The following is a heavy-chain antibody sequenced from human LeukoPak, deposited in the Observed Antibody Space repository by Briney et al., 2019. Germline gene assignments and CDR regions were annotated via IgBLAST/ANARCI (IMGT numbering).Heavy chain of an antibody. J-gene: IGHJ4*02. D-gene: IGHD4-17*01. V-gene: IGHV4-39*07. Sequence: KASETLSLTCTVSGGSISSSSYYWGWIRQPPGKGLEWIGSIYYSGSTYYNPSLKSRVTISVDTSKNQFSLKLSSVTAADTAVYYCARGAYDYGDYGFDYWGQGTLVTVS. CDR2: IYYSGST. CDR1: GGSISSSSYY. CDR3: ARGAYDYGDYGFDY.